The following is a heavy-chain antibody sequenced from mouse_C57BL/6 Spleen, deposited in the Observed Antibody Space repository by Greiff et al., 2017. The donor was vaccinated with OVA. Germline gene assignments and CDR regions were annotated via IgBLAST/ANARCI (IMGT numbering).Heavy chain of an antibody. CDR2: ISSGSSTI. J-gene: IGHJ4*01. D-gene: IGHD1-1*01. CDR3: ARQISYYYGSSYDYAMDY. V-gene: IGHV5-17*01. CDR1: GFTFSDYG. Sequence: EVKLMESGGGLVKPGGSLKLSCAASGFTFSDYGMHWVRQAPEKGLEWVAYISSGSSTIYSADTVKGRFTISRDNAKNTLVLQMTSRRAEDTAMYYCARQISYYYGSSYDYAMDYWGQGTSVTVSS.